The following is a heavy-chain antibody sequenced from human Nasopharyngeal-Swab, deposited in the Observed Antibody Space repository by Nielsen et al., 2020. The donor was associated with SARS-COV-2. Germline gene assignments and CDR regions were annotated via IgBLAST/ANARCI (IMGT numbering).Heavy chain of an antibody. CDR2: IIPMLGIV. Sequence: SVKVSCKASGGTFSSHGISWVRQAPGQGLEWLGRIIPMLGIVTYAQKFQARATITADKSTSTAYLDLSGLRFEDTAAYYCARDVRDRGMPYRNSKNGMDVWGQGTPVTVSS. CDR3: ARDVRDRGMPYRNSKNGMDV. CDR1: GGTFSSHG. J-gene: IGHJ6*02. D-gene: IGHD3-10*01. V-gene: IGHV1-69*04.